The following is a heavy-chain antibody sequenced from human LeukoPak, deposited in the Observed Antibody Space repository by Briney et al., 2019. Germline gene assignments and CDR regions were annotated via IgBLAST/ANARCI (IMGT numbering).Heavy chain of an antibody. Sequence: GESLKISCKGSGYSFIDYWVAWVRQMPGKGLEWMGTIYPGDSDTRYSPSFQGQVTISADKSISTAYLQWSSLKASDTAMYYCARQSDVAAAGNLGYWGQGTLVTVSS. CDR3: ARQSDVAAAGNLGY. CDR1: GYSFIDYW. V-gene: IGHV5-51*01. CDR2: IYPGDSDT. D-gene: IGHD6-13*01. J-gene: IGHJ4*02.